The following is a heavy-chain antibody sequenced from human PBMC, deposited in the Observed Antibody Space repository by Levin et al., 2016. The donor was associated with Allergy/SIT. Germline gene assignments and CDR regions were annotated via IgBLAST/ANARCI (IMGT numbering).Heavy chain of an antibody. D-gene: IGHD2-15*01. CDR3: AKDRALGGGSCFDF. V-gene: IGHV3-23*01. CDR1: GLFVRTNS. J-gene: IGHJ4*02. Sequence: GESLKISCVASGLFVRTNSMSWVRQAPGKGLEWVSAISGSGGSTYYADSVKGRFTISRDNSKNTLFLQMNGLTAEDTAVYYCAKDRALGGGSCFDFWGQGTLVTVSS. CDR2: ISGSGGST.